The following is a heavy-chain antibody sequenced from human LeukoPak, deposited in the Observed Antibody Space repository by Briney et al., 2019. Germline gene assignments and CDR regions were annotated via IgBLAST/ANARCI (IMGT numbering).Heavy chain of an antibody. Sequence: SETLSLTCTVSGGSISSSSYYWGWIRQPPGKGLEWIGSIYYSGSTYYNPSLKSRVTISVDTSKNQFPLKLSSVTAADTAVYYCARQGHFDYWGQGTLVTVSS. CDR3: ARQGHFDY. CDR2: IYYSGST. J-gene: IGHJ4*02. CDR1: GGSISSSSYY. V-gene: IGHV4-39*01.